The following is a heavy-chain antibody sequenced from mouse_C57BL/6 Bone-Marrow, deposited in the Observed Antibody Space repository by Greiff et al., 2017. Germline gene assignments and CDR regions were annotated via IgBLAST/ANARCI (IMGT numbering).Heavy chain of an antibody. CDR1: GFNIKDDY. Sequence: EVQLQQSGAELVRPGASVKLSCTASGFNIKDDYIHWVKQRPEQGLEWIGWIDPEIGDTEYASKFQGKATITSDTSSNTAFLQLSSLTSEDTAVYYCSSCDGNYFDFGGQGTPLTVAS. V-gene: IGHV14-4*01. CDR2: IDPEIGDT. J-gene: IGHJ2*01. D-gene: IGHD2-3*01. CDR3: SSCDGNYFDF.